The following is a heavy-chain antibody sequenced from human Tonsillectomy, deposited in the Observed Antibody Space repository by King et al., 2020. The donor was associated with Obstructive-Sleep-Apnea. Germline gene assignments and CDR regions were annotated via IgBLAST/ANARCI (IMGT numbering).Heavy chain of an antibody. CDR3: TRYLGYCSSSSCYGQYFFDH. Sequence: VQLVESGGGLVQPGRSLRLSCTASGFTFGDYAMTWFRQAPGKGLEWVGVIRSTPYGGTTEYAASVKGRFTISRDDSNSIAYLQMNSLKTEDTAVYYCTRYLGYCSSSSCYGQYFFDHWGQGTLVTVSS. CDR1: GFTFGDYA. J-gene: IGHJ4*02. D-gene: IGHD2-2*01. V-gene: IGHV3-49*03. CDR2: IRSTPYGGTT.